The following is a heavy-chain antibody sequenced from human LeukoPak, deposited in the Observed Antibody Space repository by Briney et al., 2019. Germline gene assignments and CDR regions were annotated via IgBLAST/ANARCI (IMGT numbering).Heavy chain of an antibody. Sequence: GGSLRPSCAASGFTFRSYAMNWVRQAPGKGLEWVSGVSGSGGSTYYADSVKGRFTISRDNSKNTLYLQMNSLRDEDTAVYYCAKGLQSYYYYGMDVWGQGTTVTVSS. J-gene: IGHJ6*02. V-gene: IGHV3-23*01. D-gene: IGHD4-11*01. CDR2: VSGSGGST. CDR3: AKGLQSYYYYGMDV. CDR1: GFTFRSYA.